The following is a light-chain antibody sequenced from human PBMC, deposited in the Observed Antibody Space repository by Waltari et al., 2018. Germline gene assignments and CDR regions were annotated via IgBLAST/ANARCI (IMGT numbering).Light chain of an antibody. CDR1: QGISNY. J-gene: IGKJ3*01. V-gene: IGKV1-27*01. Sequence: DIQMTQSPSSLSASVGDRVTITCRASQGISNYLAWYQQKPGTVPKLLISTASNLQSGGPSRFSGSGSATDFTLTISSLQPEDVATYYCQKYDSAPFAFGPGTRVDIK. CDR2: TAS. CDR3: QKYDSAPFA.